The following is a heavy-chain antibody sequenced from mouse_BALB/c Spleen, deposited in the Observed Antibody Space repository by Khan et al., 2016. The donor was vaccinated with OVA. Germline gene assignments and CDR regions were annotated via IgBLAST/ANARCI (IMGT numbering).Heavy chain of an antibody. CDR3: ARMARTIN. Sequence: EVELVESGGGLVQPGGSLKLSCAASGFTFSSYGMSWVRQTPDNRLELVATINSNGGSTYYPDSVKVRFTISRDNAKNTLYLQMSSLKSEDTAMYYCARMARTINWGQGTTLTVSS. CDR1: GFTFSSYG. V-gene: IGHV5-6-3*01. CDR2: INSNGGST. J-gene: IGHJ2*01.